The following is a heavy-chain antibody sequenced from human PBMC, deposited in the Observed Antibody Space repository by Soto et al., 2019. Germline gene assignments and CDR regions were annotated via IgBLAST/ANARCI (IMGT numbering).Heavy chain of an antibody. J-gene: IGHJ4*02. V-gene: IGHV1-69*02. CDR1: GGTFSTYT. Sequence: QDLLVQSGTEVKKPGSSVRVSCKASGGTFSTYTLSWVRQAPGQRPEWMGKIIPALDIEDYAQKFQGRVTFTADTSTSTGYMELSSLRFEDTAVYYCAAVAGTSAFVGYFESWGQGTLVTVSS. CDR3: AAVAGTSAFVGYFES. CDR2: IIPALDIE. D-gene: IGHD6-19*01.